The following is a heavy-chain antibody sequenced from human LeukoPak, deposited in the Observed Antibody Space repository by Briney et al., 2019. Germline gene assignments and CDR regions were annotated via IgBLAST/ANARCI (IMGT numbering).Heavy chain of an antibody. CDR2: IIPIFGTA. CDR3: ARDCSGGSCYSDY. CDR1: GGTFSSYA. Sequence: WASVKVSCKASGGTFSSYAISWVRQAPGQGLEWMGGIIPIFGTANYAQKFQGRVTITADESTSTAYMELSSLRSEDTAVYYCARDCSGGSCYSDYWGQGTLVTVSS. D-gene: IGHD2-15*01. V-gene: IGHV1-69*01. J-gene: IGHJ4*02.